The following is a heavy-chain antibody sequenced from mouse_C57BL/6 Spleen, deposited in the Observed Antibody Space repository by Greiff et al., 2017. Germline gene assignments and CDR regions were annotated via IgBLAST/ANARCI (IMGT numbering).Heavy chain of an antibody. CDR2: ISSGGDYI. V-gene: IGHV5-9-1*02. Sequence: EVKLMESGEGLVKPGGSLKLSCAASGFTFSSYAMSWVRQTPEKRLEWVAYISSGGDYIYYADTVKGRFTISRDNARNTLYLQMSSLKSEDTAMYYCTRGGYYCGSSHWYFDVWGTGTTVTVSS. CDR3: TRGGYYCGSSHWYFDV. J-gene: IGHJ1*03. D-gene: IGHD1-1*01. CDR1: GFTFSSYA.